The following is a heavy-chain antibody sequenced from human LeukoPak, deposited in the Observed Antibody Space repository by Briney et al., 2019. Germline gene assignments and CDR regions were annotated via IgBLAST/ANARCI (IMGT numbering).Heavy chain of an antibody. J-gene: IGHJ4*02. CDR3: AKQYSSTWYVFDS. Sequence: GGSLRLSCAASGFTFNKFAMSWVRQAPGKGLEWVSGISGGGGSTYYVDSVKGRFTISRDKSKNTLYLQMNSLRAEDTAVYYCAKQYSSTWYVFDSWGQGTLVTVSS. V-gene: IGHV3-23*01. CDR1: GFTFNKFA. CDR2: ISGGGGST. D-gene: IGHD6-13*01.